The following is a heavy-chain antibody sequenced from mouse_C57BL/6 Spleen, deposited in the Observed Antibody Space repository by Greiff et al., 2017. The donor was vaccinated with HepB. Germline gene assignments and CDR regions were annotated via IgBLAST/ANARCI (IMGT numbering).Heavy chain of an antibody. CDR3: ARQHYDYDGYFDY. J-gene: IGHJ2*01. Sequence: QVQLQQSGAELVRPGTSVKVSCKASGYAFTNYLIEWVKQRPGQGLEWIGVINPGSGGTNYNERFKGKATLTADKSSSTAYMQLRSLTSEDSAVYFFARQHYDYDGYFDYWGQGTTLTVSS. CDR2: INPGSGGT. D-gene: IGHD2-4*01. CDR1: GYAFTNYL. V-gene: IGHV1-54*01.